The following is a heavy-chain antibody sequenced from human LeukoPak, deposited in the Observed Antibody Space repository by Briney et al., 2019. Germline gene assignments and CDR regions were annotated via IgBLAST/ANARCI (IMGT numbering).Heavy chain of an antibody. Sequence: GGSLRLSCAASGFTFSSYAMSWVRQAPGRGLEWVSGISGSGGSTYYADSVKGRFTISRDNSKNTPYLQMNSPRAEDTAVYYCAILPGYSSSWYEVDYWGQGTLVTVSS. D-gene: IGHD6-13*01. CDR2: ISGSGGST. V-gene: IGHV3-23*01. J-gene: IGHJ4*02. CDR1: GFTFSSYA. CDR3: AILPGYSSSWYEVDY.